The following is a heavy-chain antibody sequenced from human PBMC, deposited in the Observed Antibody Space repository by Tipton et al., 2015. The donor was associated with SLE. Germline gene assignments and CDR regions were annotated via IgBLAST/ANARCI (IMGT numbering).Heavy chain of an antibody. V-gene: IGHV4-34*01. Sequence: LRLSCAVYGGSFSGYYWSWIRQPPGKGLEWIGEINHSGSTNYNPSLKSRVTISVDTSKNQFSLKLSSVTAADTAVYYCARAQNSSMGFWGQGPLVTVSS. J-gene: IGHJ4*02. D-gene: IGHD1-7*01. CDR2: INHSGST. CDR3: ARAQNSSMGF. CDR1: GGSFSGYY.